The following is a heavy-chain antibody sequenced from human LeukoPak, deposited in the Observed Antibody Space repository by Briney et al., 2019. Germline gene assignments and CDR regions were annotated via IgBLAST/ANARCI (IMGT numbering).Heavy chain of an antibody. V-gene: IGHV3-7*05. CDR3: AKRASGSGTSLYDY. Sequence: GGSLRLSCAASGFTFTNSWMSWVRQAPGKGLEWVANIKPDGSEKYYVGSVKGRFTISRDNAKNSLYLQMNSLRAEDTAVYYCAKRASGSGTSLYDYWGQGTLVTVSS. CDR1: GFTFTNSW. D-gene: IGHD3-10*01. CDR2: IKPDGSEK. J-gene: IGHJ4*02.